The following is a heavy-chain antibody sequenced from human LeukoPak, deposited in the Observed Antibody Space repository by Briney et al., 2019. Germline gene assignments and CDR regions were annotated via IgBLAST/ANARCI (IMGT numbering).Heavy chain of an antibody. J-gene: IGHJ6*02. D-gene: IGHD2-2*01. Sequence: SETLSLTCTVSGGSTSDYYWSRIRQPPGKGLEWIGEINHSGSTNYNPSLKSRVTISVDTSKNQFSLKLSSVTAADTAVYYCARGPVVVVPAAMGEVDYYYYGMDVWGQGTTVTVSS. V-gene: IGHV4-34*01. CDR1: GGSTSDYY. CDR2: INHSGST. CDR3: ARGPVVVVPAAMGEVDYYYYGMDV.